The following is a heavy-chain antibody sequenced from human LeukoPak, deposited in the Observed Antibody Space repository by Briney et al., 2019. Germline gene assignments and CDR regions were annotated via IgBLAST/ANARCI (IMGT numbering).Heavy chain of an antibody. J-gene: IGHJ4*02. CDR3: ARKHYYDSSGFFPPMDY. V-gene: IGHV3-66*01. CDR2: IYSGGST. D-gene: IGHD3-22*01. CDR1: GFTVSSNS. Sequence: GGSLSLSCAASGFTVSSNSMSWVRQAPGKGLEWVSVIYSGGSTFYADSVKGRFTISRDNSKNTLYLQMNSLRAEDTAVYYCARKHYYDSSGFFPPMDYWGQGTLVTVSS.